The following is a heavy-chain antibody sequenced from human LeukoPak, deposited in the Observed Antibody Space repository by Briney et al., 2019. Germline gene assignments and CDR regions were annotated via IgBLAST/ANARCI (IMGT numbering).Heavy chain of an antibody. CDR2: IYTSGST. CDR1: GESIKSFY. D-gene: IGHD2-15*01. Sequence: PSETLSLTCTVSGESIKSFYWSWIRQPAGKGLEWIGRIYTSGSTNYSPSLKSRVTMSVDTSKNQFSLKLSSVTAADTAVYYCAHVYCSGGSCKGPYFDYWGQGTLVTVSS. V-gene: IGHV4-4*07. J-gene: IGHJ4*02. CDR3: AHVYCSGGSCKGPYFDY.